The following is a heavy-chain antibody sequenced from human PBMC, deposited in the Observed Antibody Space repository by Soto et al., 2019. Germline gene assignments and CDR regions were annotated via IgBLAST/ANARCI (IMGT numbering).Heavy chain of an antibody. V-gene: IGHV3-48*02. J-gene: IGHJ4*02. Sequence: AGSLMLSCVSSGFSLAKYPMNWVRPPPGKGLEWISYTSPRGDTFYYAESVEGRFTISRDNARNSLSLQMNSLRDEDTALYYCAKGPHTNVGWPYYFESWGQGVPVNVSA. CDR2: TSPRGDTF. CDR3: AKGPHTNVGWPYYFES. D-gene: IGHD6-19*01. CDR1: GFSLAKYP.